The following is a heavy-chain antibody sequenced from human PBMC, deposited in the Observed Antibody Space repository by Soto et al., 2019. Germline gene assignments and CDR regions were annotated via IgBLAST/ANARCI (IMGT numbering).Heavy chain of an antibody. J-gene: IGHJ4*02. CDR1: GFTFSNNG. Sequence: QVQLVESGGGVVQPGWSLRLSCAASGFTFSNNGMHWVRQAPGKGLEWVAFISNDESDTYYVDSVKGRFSISRDNSQNTLYLKMNSLRGEDTAVYYCVTGHWNYLASWGQGTLVTVSS. V-gene: IGHV3-30*03. CDR3: VTGHWNYLAS. CDR2: ISNDESDT. D-gene: IGHD3-3*01.